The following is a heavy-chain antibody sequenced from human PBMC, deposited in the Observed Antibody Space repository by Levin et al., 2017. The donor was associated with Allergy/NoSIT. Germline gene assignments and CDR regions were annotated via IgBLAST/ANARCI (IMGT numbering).Heavy chain of an antibody. V-gene: IGHV3-23*01. Sequence: PGGSLRLSCAASGFTFSDYGMSWVRQAPGKGLEWVSTINTRGADRYYADFVKGRFTISRDNSQNTLYLEMNSLRADDTAVYHCARYSTNWFEYCPCWGEGTLVTVSS. J-gene: IGHJ4*02. CDR1: GFTFSDYG. CDR3: ARYSTNWFEYCPC. CDR2: INTRGADR. D-gene: IGHD6-13*01.